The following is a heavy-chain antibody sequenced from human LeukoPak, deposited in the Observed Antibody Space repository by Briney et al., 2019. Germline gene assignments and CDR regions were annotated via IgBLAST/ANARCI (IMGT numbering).Heavy chain of an antibody. D-gene: IGHD5-24*01. Sequence: PGGSLRLSCAASGFPFSSYEMNWVRQAPGKGLELVSYISTSGSTIYYADSVKGRFTISRDNAKNSLYLQMNSLRADDTAVYYCARSRDGYNLLDYWGQGTLVTVSS. CDR3: ARSRDGYNLLDY. CDR2: ISTSGSTI. J-gene: IGHJ4*02. V-gene: IGHV3-48*03. CDR1: GFPFSSYE.